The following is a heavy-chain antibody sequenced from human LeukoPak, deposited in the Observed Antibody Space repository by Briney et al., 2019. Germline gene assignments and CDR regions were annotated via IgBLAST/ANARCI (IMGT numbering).Heavy chain of an antibody. V-gene: IGHV1-2*02. CDR1: GYTFPDYY. Sequence: GASVNVSCKASGYTFPDYYIHWVRQAPGQGLEWMGRINPNSGATDYSQKFQGRVTMTRDTSISAAYMELSSLRSDDTAVFYCARKSSGTFFNWGQGTLVTVSS. CDR2: INPNSGAT. D-gene: IGHD3-10*01. J-gene: IGHJ4*02. CDR3: ARKSSGTFFN.